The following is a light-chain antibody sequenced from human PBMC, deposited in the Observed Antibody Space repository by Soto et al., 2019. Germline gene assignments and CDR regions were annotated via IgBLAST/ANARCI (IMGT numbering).Light chain of an antibody. Sequence: QSALTQPASVSGSPGQSITISCTGTSSDVGGYNYVSWYQQHPGKAHKLMIYDVRNRPSGVSNRFSGSKSVNTASLTISGLQAEDEADYYCSSYTTVSTYVFGTGTKLTVL. CDR1: SSDVGGYNY. J-gene: IGLJ1*01. V-gene: IGLV2-14*01. CDR3: SSYTTVSTYV. CDR2: DVR.